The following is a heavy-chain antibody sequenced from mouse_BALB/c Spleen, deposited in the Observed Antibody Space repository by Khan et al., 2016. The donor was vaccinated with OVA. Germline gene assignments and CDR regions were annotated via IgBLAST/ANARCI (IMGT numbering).Heavy chain of an antibody. CDR2: MNTYTGEP. Sequence: QIQLVQSGPELKKPGETVKISCKASGYTFKDYVMNWVKQSPGEGLKWMGWMNTYTGEPPSADDFKGRFAFSLEPSASTAYLQIRRLKNEDTATYFVVRFHGGYWGQGTTLTVSS. CDR1: GYTFKDYV. CDR3: VRFHGGY. D-gene: IGHD1-1*02. V-gene: IGHV9-3-1*01. J-gene: IGHJ2*01.